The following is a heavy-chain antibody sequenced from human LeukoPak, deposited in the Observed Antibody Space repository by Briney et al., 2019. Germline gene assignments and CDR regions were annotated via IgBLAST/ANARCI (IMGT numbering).Heavy chain of an antibody. Sequence: GGSLRLSCAASGFTFSSYWMSWVRQAPGKGLEWVASIKQDGSEKYYVDSVKGRFIISRDNAKNSLYLQMNSLRAEDTAVYYCAKGAFRDQVQGYYYMDVWGKGTTVTVSS. CDR2: IKQDGSEK. V-gene: IGHV3-7*01. CDR3: AKGAFRDQVQGYYYMDV. D-gene: IGHD3-10*01. J-gene: IGHJ6*03. CDR1: GFTFSSYW.